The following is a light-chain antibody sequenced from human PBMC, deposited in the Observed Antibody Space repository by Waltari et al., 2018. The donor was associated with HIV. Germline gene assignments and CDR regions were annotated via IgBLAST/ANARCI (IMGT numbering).Light chain of an antibody. CDR2: ENH. Sequence: QSVLTQPPSVSAAPGQKVTISCSGSTSNIGENFVSWYQQLPGTAPRLLIYENHHRPSGTPDRFSGSKSGTSATLGITGLQAGDEAVYFCGIWDNSLSAGVFGGGTRLTVL. V-gene: IGLV1-51*02. CDR3: GIWDNSLSAGV. CDR1: TSNIGENF. J-gene: IGLJ2*01.